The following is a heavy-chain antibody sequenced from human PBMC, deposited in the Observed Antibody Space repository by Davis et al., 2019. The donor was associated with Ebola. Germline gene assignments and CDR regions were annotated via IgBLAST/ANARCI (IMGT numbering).Heavy chain of an antibody. CDR1: GYTFTSYG. V-gene: IGHV1-18*01. J-gene: IGHJ6*02. Sequence: AASVKVSCKASGYTFTSYGISWVRQAPGQGLEWMGWISAYNGNTNYAQKLQGRVTMTTDTSTSTAYMELSSLRSEDTAVYYCARSRGLFGEEAMDVWGQGTTVTVSS. D-gene: IGHD3-10*02. CDR2: ISAYNGNT. CDR3: ARSRGLFGEEAMDV.